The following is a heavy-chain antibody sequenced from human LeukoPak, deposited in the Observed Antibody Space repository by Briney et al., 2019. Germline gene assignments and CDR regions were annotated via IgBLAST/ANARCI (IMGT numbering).Heavy chain of an antibody. CDR1: GFTFISYA. J-gene: IGHJ4*02. CDR2: ISGSGGST. V-gene: IGHV3-23*01. CDR3: ATPLGDFWSGYRARTDY. D-gene: IGHD3-3*01. Sequence: GGSLRLSCAASGFTFISYAMSWVRQAPGKGLEWVSAISGSGGSTYYADSVKGRFTISRDNSKNTLYLQMNSLRAEDTAVYYCATPLGDFWSGYRARTDYWGQGTLVTVSS.